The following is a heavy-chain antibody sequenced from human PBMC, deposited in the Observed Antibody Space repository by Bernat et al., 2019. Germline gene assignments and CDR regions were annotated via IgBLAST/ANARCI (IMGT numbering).Heavy chain of an antibody. D-gene: IGHD5-12*01. CDR2: IYNTGST. J-gene: IGHJ4*02. CDR3: ATAREYNTYDSPLEY. CDR1: GGSINGYY. V-gene: IGHV4-59*08. Sequence: QVQLQESGPGLVKPSETLSLTCTVSGGSINGYYWSWIRQPPGKGLESMGYIYNTGSTNYNPPLGRRVTMSVDTPRNQFSLKLTSVTAADTAVYYCATAREYNTYDSPLEYWGQGTLVTVSS.